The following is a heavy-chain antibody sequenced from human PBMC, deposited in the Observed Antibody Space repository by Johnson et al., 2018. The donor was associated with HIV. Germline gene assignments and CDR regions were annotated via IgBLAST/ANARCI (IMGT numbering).Heavy chain of an antibody. CDR3: AKDRGSYYDSSGYLGDAFDI. Sequence: QVQLVESGGGVVQPGRSLRLSCAASGFTFSSYGMHWVRQAPGKGLEWVAVIWYDGSNKYYADSVKGRFTISRDHSKNTLYLQMNSLRAEDTAVYYCAKDRGSYYDSSGYLGDAFDIWGQGTMVTVSS. D-gene: IGHD3-22*01. CDR1: GFTFSSYG. CDR2: IWYDGSNK. J-gene: IGHJ3*02. V-gene: IGHV3-33*06.